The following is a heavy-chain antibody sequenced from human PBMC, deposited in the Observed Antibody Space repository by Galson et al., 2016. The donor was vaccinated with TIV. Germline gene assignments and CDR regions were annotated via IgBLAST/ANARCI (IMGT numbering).Heavy chain of an antibody. CDR1: AFTFRNNA. V-gene: IGHV3-23*01. Sequence: SLRLSCAVSAFTFRNNAMSWVRQAPGKGLGWVSSISRTGDEAYYADSVKGRFTISRDSSTNTLFLQMNGLRADDTAIYFCAQDPDMVYAITDRFDPWGQGTLVTVSS. D-gene: IGHD2-8*01. CDR2: ISRTGDEA. CDR3: AQDPDMVYAITDRFDP. J-gene: IGHJ5*02.